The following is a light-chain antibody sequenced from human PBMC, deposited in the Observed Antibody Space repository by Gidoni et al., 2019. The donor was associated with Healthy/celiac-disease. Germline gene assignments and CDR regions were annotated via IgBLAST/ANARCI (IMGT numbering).Light chain of an antibody. CDR3: QQSYSTPPLFT. J-gene: IGKJ3*01. Sequence: DIQMTQSPSSLSASVGDRVTITCRASQSISSYLNWYQQKPGKAPKLLIYAASSLQSGVPSRFSGSVAETDFTLTISSLQPEDVATYYCQQSYSTPPLFTFGPGTKVDIK. CDR2: AAS. CDR1: QSISSY. V-gene: IGKV1-39*01.